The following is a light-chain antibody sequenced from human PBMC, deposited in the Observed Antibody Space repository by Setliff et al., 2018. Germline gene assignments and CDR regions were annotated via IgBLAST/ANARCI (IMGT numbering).Light chain of an antibody. V-gene: IGLV2-14*01. Sequence: QSVLTQPASVSGSPGQSITISCTGTSSDVGYYNYVSWYQQHPGKAPKFMIYEVSNRPSGVSNRFSGSKSGNTASLTISGLQAEDEADYYCSSYTSSSTRVFGTGTKGTVL. CDR1: SSDVGYYNY. J-gene: IGLJ1*01. CDR2: EVS. CDR3: SSYTSSSTRV.